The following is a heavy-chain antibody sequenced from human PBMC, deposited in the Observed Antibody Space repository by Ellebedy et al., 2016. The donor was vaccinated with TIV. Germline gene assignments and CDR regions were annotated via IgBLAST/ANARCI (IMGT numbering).Heavy chain of an antibody. J-gene: IGHJ6*03. D-gene: IGHD1-14*01. V-gene: IGHV4-39*01. Sequence: SETLSLTXTVSGDSISSSSDYWVWIRQPPGKGPEWIGTISNRDRTDYNPSLKSQVLILVDASKNQFFLKLTSVTAADTAVYYCATFNQYYTYLGVWGKGTTVIVSS. CDR1: GDSISSSSDY. CDR3: ATFNQYYTYLGV. CDR2: ISNRDRT.